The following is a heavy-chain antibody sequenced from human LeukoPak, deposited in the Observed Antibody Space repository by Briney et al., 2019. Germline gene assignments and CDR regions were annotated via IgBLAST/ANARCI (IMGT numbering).Heavy chain of an antibody. CDR2: ISGSGGST. V-gene: IGHV3-23*01. CDR3: AKDQGIAVAGVDY. Sequence: AGGSLRLSCAASGXTFSSYAMSWVRQAPGKGLEWVSAISGSGGSTYYTDSMKGRFTISRDNSKNTLYLQMNSLRAEDTAVYYCAKDQGIAVAGVDYWGQGTLVTVSS. D-gene: IGHD6-19*01. CDR1: GXTFSSYA. J-gene: IGHJ4*02.